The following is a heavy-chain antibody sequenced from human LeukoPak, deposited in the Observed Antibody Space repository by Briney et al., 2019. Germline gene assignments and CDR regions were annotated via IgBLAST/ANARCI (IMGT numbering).Heavy chain of an antibody. CDR2: IASGGNYL. V-gene: IGHV3-21*05. Sequence: GGSLRLSCAASGFSLTSHGMNWVRQAPGKGLDWVSYIASGGNYLYYADSVKGRFTISRDVAKNSLYLQMDSLRVEDTAVYYCVRNFEMDVWGQGTTVAVSS. CDR1: GFSLTSHG. CDR3: VRNFEMDV. D-gene: IGHD1-7*01. J-gene: IGHJ6*02.